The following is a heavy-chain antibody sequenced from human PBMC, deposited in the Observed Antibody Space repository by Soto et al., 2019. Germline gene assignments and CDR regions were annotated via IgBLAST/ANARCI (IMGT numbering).Heavy chain of an antibody. D-gene: IGHD3-3*01. CDR3: AIAHGALRFLDWAWGGFDY. CDR2: IYYSGST. V-gene: IGHV4-30-4*01. J-gene: IGHJ4*02. CDR1: GGSISSGDYY. Sequence: QVQLQESGPGLVKPSQTLSLTCTVSGGSISSGDYYWSWIRQPPGKGLEWIGYIYYSGSTNYNPTLKSLVSISVDASKIQFSLKLSSVTAADTAVYYCAIAHGALRFLDWAWGGFDYWGQGTLVTVSS.